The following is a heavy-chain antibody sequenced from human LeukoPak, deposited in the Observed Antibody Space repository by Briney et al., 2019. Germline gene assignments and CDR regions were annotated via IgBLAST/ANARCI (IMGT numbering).Heavy chain of an antibody. CDR1: GFTFSGYA. D-gene: IGHD3-9*01. J-gene: IGHJ4*02. Sequence: GGSLRLSCAASGFTFSGYAMSWVRQAPGKGLEWVSAISGSGGSTYYADSVKGRFTISRDNSKNTLYLQMNSLRAEDTAVYYCAKEGVLRYFDWLPYFDYWGQGTLVTVSS. CDR2: ISGSGGST. V-gene: IGHV3-23*01. CDR3: AKEGVLRYFDWLPYFDY.